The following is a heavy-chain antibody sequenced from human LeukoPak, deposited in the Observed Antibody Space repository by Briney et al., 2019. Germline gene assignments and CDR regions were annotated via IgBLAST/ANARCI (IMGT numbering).Heavy chain of an antibody. V-gene: IGHV3-23*01. J-gene: IGHJ3*02. Sequence: AGGSLRLSCAASGFTFSSYAMSWVRQAPGKGLEWVSVISSSGTTYYADSVKGRFTISRDNSKNTLYLQMNSLRAEDTAAYYCARGGDTLGSTRTAFDIWGQGTMVTVSS. D-gene: IGHD5-18*01. CDR2: ISSSGTT. CDR3: ARGGDTLGSTRTAFDI. CDR1: GFTFSSYA.